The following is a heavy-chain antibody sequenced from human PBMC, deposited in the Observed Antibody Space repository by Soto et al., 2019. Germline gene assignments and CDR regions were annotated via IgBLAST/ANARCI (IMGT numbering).Heavy chain of an antibody. CDR2: IYHSGST. V-gene: IGHV4-4*02. CDR3: ARIPLYYYYGMDV. CDR1: GGSISSSNW. J-gene: IGHJ6*04. Sequence: SETLSLTCAVSGGSISSSNWWSWVRQPPGKGLEWIGEIYHSGSTNYNPSLKSRVTISVDKSKNQFSLKLSSVTAADTAVYYCARIPLYYYYGMDVWGKGTTVTVS.